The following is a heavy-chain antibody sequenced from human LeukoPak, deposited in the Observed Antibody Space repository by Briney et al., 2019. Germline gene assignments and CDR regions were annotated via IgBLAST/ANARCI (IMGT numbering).Heavy chain of an antibody. V-gene: IGHV1-18*04. Sequence: ASVKVSCKASVYTCSNYGISWVRQAPGLGLEWMGWTSYNGNTNYAQKFQDRVTMTTDTSTTTAYMELRSLESDDTAVYYCARHSGSGWQALGYWGQGTLVTVSS. CDR1: VYTCSNYG. CDR3: ARHSGSGWQALGY. CDR2: TSYNGNT. J-gene: IGHJ4*02. D-gene: IGHD6-19*01.